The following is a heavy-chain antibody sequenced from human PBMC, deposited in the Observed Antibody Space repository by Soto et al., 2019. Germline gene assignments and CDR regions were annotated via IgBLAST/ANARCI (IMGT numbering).Heavy chain of an antibody. CDR1: GFTFSSYA. CDR3: AKEGEHSSGWANFDY. D-gene: IGHD6-19*01. CDR2: ISGSGGST. V-gene: IGHV3-23*01. J-gene: IGHJ4*02. Sequence: EVQLLESGGGLVQPGGSLRLSCAASGFTFSSYAMSWVRQAPGKGLEWVSAISGSGGSTYYADSVKGRFTISRDNSKNPLYRRMNSLRAEDTAVYYCAKEGEHSSGWANFDYWGQGTLVTVSS.